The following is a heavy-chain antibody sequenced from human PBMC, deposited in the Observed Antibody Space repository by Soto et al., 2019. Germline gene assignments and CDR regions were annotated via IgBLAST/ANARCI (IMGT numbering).Heavy chain of an antibody. Sequence: QVHLEESGPGLVRPSGTLSLTCNVSGVPISSYDWWTWVRQTPGKGMEWIGEIYHNGRTNCNPSLKSRVSLSVDKSKNQFSLNLQSLTAADTAVYYCARGTLIGSSTRNWFDPWGQGTQVTVSS. J-gene: IGHJ5*02. CDR2: IYHNGRT. CDR1: GVPISSYDW. D-gene: IGHD3-10*01. V-gene: IGHV4-4*02. CDR3: ARGTLIGSSTRNWFDP.